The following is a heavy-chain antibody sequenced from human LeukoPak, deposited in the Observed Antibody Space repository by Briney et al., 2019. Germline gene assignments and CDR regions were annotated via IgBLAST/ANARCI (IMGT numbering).Heavy chain of an antibody. CDR2: INPNSGGA. CDR1: GYSFTCYY. J-gene: IGHJ4*02. Sequence: ASVKVSCKASGYSFTCYYMYWVRQAPGQGLEWMGRINPNSGGADYAQRFQGRVTMTWDTSISTAYMELSRLESDDTAVYYCARASSWSPNDYWGQGTLVTVSS. D-gene: IGHD6-13*01. V-gene: IGHV1-2*06. CDR3: ARASSWSPNDY.